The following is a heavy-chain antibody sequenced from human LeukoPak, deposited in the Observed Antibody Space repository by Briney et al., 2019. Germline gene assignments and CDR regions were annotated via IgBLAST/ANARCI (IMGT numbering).Heavy chain of an antibody. Sequence: SETLSLTCTVSGGSISIYFWTWIRQPAGKGLEWIGRIYPSGNTNYNPSLKSRVSMSVDTSKNQFSLNLTSVTAADTAVYYCAREGTVARGLDYWGQGTLVTVSS. CDR3: AREGTVARGLDY. CDR1: GGSISIYF. J-gene: IGHJ4*02. CDR2: IYPSGNT. V-gene: IGHV4-4*07. D-gene: IGHD4-17*01.